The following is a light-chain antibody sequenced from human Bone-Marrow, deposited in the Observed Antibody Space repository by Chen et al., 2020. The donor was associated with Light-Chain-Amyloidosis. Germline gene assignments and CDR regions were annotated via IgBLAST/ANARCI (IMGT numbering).Light chain of an antibody. J-gene: IGLJ3*02. CDR3: QVWDRSSDRPV. V-gene: IGLV3-21*02. CDR1: NIGSTS. Sequence: SYVLTQPSSVSVDPGQTATIACGGNNIGSTSVHWYQQTPGQAPLLVVYDDSDRPSGIPERLSGSDSWNTTTLTISRVEAGDEAYYYCQVWDRSSDRPVFGGGTKLTVL. CDR2: DDS.